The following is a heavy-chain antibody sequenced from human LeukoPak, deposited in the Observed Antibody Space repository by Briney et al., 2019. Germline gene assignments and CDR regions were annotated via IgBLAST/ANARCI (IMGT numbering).Heavy chain of an antibody. J-gene: IGHJ4*02. V-gene: IGHV3-7*01. CDR3: ATDIVVEVAATDY. Sequence: GGSLRLSCAASGFTFSRYWMSWVRRAPGKGPEWVANIKQDGSEKYYVDSVKGRFTISRDNAKNSLYLQMNSLRAEDTAVYYCATDIVVEVAATDYWGQGTLVTVSS. CDR1: GFTFSRYW. CDR2: IKQDGSEK. D-gene: IGHD2-15*01.